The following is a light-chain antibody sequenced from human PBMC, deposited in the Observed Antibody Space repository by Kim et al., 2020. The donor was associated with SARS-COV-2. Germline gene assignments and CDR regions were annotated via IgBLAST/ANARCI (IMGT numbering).Light chain of an antibody. V-gene: IGKV1-5*01. CDR1: QSINTR. J-gene: IGKJ1*01. CDR2: DAS. Sequence: DFQMTQSPSTLSASVGDTVTITCRASQSINTRLAWYQQKPGKAPELLIYDASSLRSEVPSRFSGSGSETEFALTISGLQPDDFATYYCQQYETYSTFGQGTKVDIK. CDR3: QQYETYST.